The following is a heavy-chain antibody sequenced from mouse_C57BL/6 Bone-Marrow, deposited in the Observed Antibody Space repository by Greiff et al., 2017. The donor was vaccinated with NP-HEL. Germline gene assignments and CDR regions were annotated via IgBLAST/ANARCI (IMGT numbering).Heavy chain of an antibody. CDR3: ARGYYGRSLYAMDY. CDR2: IHPNSGST. V-gene: IGHV1-64*01. CDR1: GYTFTSYW. D-gene: IGHD1-1*01. J-gene: IGHJ4*01. Sequence: QVQLQQPGAELVKPGASVKLSCKASGYTFTSYWMHWVKQRPGQGLEWIGMIHPNSGSTNYNEKFKSKATLTVDKSSSTAYMQLSSLTSEDSAVYYCARGYYGRSLYAMDYWGRGTAVTVSS.